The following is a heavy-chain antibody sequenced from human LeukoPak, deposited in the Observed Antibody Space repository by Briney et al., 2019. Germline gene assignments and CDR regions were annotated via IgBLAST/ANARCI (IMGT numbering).Heavy chain of an antibody. V-gene: IGHV3-33*01. CDR1: GFTFSSYG. J-gene: IGHJ6*03. CDR2: IWYDGSNE. Sequence: GGSLRLSCVATGFTFSSYGMHGVRQARGKGLEGVAVIWYDGSNEYYADSVKGRFTISRDNSKNTLYLQMNSLRAEDTAVYYCARNYGGNLNYYYYMDVWGKGTTVTVSS. D-gene: IGHD4-23*01. CDR3: ARNYGGNLNYYYYMDV.